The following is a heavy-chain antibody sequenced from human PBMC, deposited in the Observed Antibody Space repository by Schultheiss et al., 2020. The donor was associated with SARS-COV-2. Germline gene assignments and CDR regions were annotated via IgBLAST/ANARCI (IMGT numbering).Heavy chain of an antibody. CDR1: GFTFSSYA. CDR2: INSDGSST. J-gene: IGHJ6*02. CDR3: AREHYTSYAPYYGMDV. V-gene: IGHV3-74*01. D-gene: IGHD2-2*01. Sequence: GGSLRLSCAASGFTFSSYAMSWVRQAPGKGLVWVSRINSDGSSTSYADSVKGRFTISRDNAKNTLYLQMNSLRAEDTAVYYCAREHYTSYAPYYGMDVWGQGTTVTVSS.